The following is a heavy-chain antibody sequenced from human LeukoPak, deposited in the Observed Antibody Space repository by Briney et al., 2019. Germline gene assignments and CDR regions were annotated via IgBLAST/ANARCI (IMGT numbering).Heavy chain of an antibody. J-gene: IGHJ4*02. CDR3: ARGPPEDWFNY. Sequence: ASVTVSFKASGYTFTSYDINWVRQAHGQGMEWMGWMNPNSGNTGYAEKFQGRVTMTRNTSISTAYMELSSLRSEDTAVYYCARGPPEDWFNYWGQGTLVTVSS. CDR1: GYTFTSYD. CDR2: MNPNSGNT. V-gene: IGHV1-8*01. D-gene: IGHD3/OR15-3a*01.